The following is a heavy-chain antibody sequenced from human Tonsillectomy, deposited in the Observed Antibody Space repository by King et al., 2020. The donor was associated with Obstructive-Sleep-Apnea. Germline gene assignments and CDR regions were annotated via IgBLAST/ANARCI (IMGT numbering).Heavy chain of an antibody. J-gene: IGHJ4*02. V-gene: IGHV3-43*01. CDR2: ITWDGDSA. Sequence: VQLVESGGVVVQPGGSLRLSCAASGFTFDDYSMHWIRQAPGKGLEWVSLITWDGDSAYYADSVKGRFTISRDNSKNSLYLQMNSLRTEDTALYYCAKDRWWGDYVWGSHRPYSFDYWGQGTLVTVSS. CDR1: GFTFDDYS. CDR3: AKDRWWGDYVWGSHRPYSFDY. D-gene: IGHD3-16*02.